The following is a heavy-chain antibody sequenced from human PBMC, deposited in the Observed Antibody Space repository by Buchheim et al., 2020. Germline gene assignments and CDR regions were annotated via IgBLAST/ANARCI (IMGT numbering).Heavy chain of an antibody. CDR2: VYPSGRT. CDR1: GGSISSSNW. D-gene: IGHD4-17*01. J-gene: IGHJ2*01. Sequence: QVQLQESGPGLVKPSGTLSLTCAVSGGSISSSNWWNWVRQPPWKGLEWIGAVYPSGRTNSTPSLKSRVTISLSKSKHQFSLKVNSLTAADTAVYYCARGETTKWYFDLWGRGTL. CDR3: ARGETTKWYFDL. V-gene: IGHV4-4*02.